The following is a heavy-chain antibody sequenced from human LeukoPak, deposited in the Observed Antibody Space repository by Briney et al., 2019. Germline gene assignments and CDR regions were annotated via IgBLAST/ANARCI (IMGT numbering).Heavy chain of an antibody. CDR3: ARDNRPYCSAGSCYSEAPDWFHP. D-gene: IGHD2-15*01. CDR2: ISAYNGNT. J-gene: IGHJ5*02. V-gene: IGHV1-18*01. CDR1: GCTFTNYG. Sequence: ASVKVSCKASGCTFTNYGIRGVRQAPGQGREWMGWISAYNGNTNYAQKLQGRVTMTTDTSTSTAYMELRSVRFDDTTVYYCARDNRPYCSAGSCYSEAPDWFHPGGKETLVTVSS.